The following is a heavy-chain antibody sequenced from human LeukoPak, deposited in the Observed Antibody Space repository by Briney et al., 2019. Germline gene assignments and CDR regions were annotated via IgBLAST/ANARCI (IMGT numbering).Heavy chain of an antibody. CDR3: ARGRRDPL. D-gene: IGHD5-24*01. V-gene: IGHV4-59*12. Sequence: KTSETLSLTCTVSGSSIVGYHWSWLRQPPGTGLEWIGYISDSGSTNYNRSLESRVTISVDMSKKQLSLKLSSVTAADTAVYYCARGRRDPLWGRGTLVTVSS. CDR2: ISDSGST. J-gene: IGHJ2*01. CDR1: GSSIVGYH.